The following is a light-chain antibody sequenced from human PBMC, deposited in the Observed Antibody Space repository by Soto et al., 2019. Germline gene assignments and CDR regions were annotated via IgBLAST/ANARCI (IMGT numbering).Light chain of an antibody. CDR2: SNN. CDR3: AAWDDSLNGMV. J-gene: IGLJ2*01. CDR1: SSNIGSNS. V-gene: IGLV1-44*01. Sequence: QSVLTQPPSASGTPGQRVTISCSGSSSNIGSNSVNWYQQLPRTAPKLLIYSNNQRPSGVPDRFSGSKSGTSVSLAISGLQSEDEADYYCAAWDDSLNGMVFGGGTKVTVL.